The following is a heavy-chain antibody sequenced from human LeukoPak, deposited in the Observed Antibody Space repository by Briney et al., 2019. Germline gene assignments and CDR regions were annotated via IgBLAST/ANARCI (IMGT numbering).Heavy chain of an antibody. V-gene: IGHV3-23*01. CDR3: ARGYCSGGSCYRYFDY. CDR1: GFTFSSYA. J-gene: IGHJ4*02. CDR2: ISGSGGST. Sequence: GGSLRLSCAASGFTFSSYAMSWVRQAPGKGLEWVSAISGSGGSTYYADSVKGRFTISRDNSKNTLYLQMNSLRAEDTAVYYCARGYCSGGSCYRYFDYWGQGTLVTVSS. D-gene: IGHD2-15*01.